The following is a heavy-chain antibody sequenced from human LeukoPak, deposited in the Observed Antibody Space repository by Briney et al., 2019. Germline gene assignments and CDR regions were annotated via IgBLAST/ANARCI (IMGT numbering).Heavy chain of an antibody. CDR1: GYTFTGYY. CDR3: ARDLVDYYRAFDI. CDR2: INPNSGGT. V-gene: IGHV1-2*02. J-gene: IGHJ3*02. Sequence: ASVKVSCTASGYTFTGYYMHWVRQAPGQGLEWMGWINPNSGGTNYAQKFQGRVTMTRDTSISTAYMELSRLRSDDTAVYYCARDLVDYYRAFDIWGQGTMVTVSS. D-gene: IGHD3-10*01.